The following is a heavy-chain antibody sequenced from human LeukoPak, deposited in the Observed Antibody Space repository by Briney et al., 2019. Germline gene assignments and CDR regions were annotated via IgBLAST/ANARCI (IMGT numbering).Heavy chain of an antibody. J-gene: IGHJ4*02. CDR2: ISGSGGST. Sequence: PGGSLRLSCAASGFTFSSYAMSWARQAPGKGLEWVSAISGSGGSTYYADSVKGRFTISRDNSKNTLYLQMNSLRAEDTAVYYCAKDRSIVGATSDYWGQGTLVTVSS. D-gene: IGHD1-26*01. CDR3: AKDRSIVGATSDY. V-gene: IGHV3-23*01. CDR1: GFTFSSYA.